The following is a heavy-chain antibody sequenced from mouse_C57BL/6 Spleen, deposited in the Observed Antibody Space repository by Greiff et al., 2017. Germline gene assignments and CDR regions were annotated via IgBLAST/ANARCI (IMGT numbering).Heavy chain of an antibody. CDR1: GFNIKDYY. Sequence: EVQLQQSGAELVRPGASVKLSCTASGFNIKDYYMHWVTQRPEQGLEWIGRIDPEDGDTEYAPKFQGKATMTADTSSNTAYLQRSSLTSEDTAVYYCTTPYPLKGFAYWGQGTLGTVSA. J-gene: IGHJ3*01. D-gene: IGHD1-3*01. V-gene: IGHV14-1*01. CDR2: IDPEDGDT. CDR3: TTPYPLKGFAY.